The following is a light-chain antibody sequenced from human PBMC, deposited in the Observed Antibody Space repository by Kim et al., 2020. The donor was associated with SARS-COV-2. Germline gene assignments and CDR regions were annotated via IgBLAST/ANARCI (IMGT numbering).Light chain of an antibody. V-gene: IGLV3-21*04. J-gene: IGLJ1*01. Sequence: PGKSARIPCGGNHIGSKSLHWYLRKPGQAPVLVIYYDSDRPSGIPERFSGSTSGNTATLTISRVEAGDEADYYCPVWDSSSDRNYVFGTGTKVTVL. CDR2: YDS. CDR1: HIGSKS. CDR3: PVWDSSSDRNYV.